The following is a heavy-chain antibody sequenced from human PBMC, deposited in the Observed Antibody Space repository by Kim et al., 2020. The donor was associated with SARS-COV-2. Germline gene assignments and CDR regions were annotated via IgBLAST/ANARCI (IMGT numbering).Heavy chain of an antibody. J-gene: IGHJ2*01. D-gene: IGHD3-10*01. CDR2: IYYSGST. V-gene: IGHV4-39*01. CDR1: GGSISSSSYY. CDR3: ARPGAAQFGELLTWDDWYFDL. Sequence: SETLSLTCTVSGGSISSSSYYWGWIRQPPGKGLEWIGSIYYSGSTYYNPSLKSRVTISVDTSKNQFSLKLSSVTAADTAVYYCARPGAAQFGELLTWDDWYFDLWGRGTLVTVSS.